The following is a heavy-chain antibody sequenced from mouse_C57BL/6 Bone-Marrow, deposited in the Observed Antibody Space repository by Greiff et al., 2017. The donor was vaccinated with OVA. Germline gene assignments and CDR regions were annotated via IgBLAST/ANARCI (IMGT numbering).Heavy chain of an antibody. CDR3: ARKGYDGYYAMDY. J-gene: IGHJ4*01. CDR2: INPGSGGT. CDR1: GYAFTNYL. Sequence: VHLVESGAELVRPGTSVKVSCKASGYAFTNYLIEWVKQRPGQGLEWIGVINPGSGGTNYNEKFKGKATLTADKSSSTAYMQLSSLTSEDSAVYFCARKGYDGYYAMDYWGQGTSVTVSS. V-gene: IGHV1-54*01. D-gene: IGHD2-3*01.